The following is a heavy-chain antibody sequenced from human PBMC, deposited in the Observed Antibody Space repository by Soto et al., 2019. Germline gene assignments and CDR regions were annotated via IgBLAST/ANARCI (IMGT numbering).Heavy chain of an antibody. CDR2: IIPIFGTA. D-gene: IGHD6-6*01. V-gene: IGHV1-69*13. Sequence: SVKVSCKASGGTFSSYAISWVRQAPGQGLEWMGGIIPIFGTANYAQKFQGRVTITADESTSTAYMELSSLRSEDTAVYYCARSDIAARPEYYFDYWGQGTLVTAPQ. CDR3: ARSDIAARPEYYFDY. J-gene: IGHJ4*02. CDR1: GGTFSSYA.